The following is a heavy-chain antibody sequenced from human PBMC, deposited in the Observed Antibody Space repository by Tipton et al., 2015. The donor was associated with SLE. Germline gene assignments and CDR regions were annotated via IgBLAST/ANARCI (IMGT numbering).Heavy chain of an antibody. CDR3: AKEVRWQQLAADS. V-gene: IGHV3-30*18. CDR1: GFTFSSYG. D-gene: IGHD6-13*01. CDR2: IGYDGKSK. Sequence: RSLRLSCGASGFTFSSYGMHWVRQAPGKGLEWVAYIGYDGKSKYYGDSVKGRFTISRDNSKNSVYLQMSSLRLEDTALYYCAKEVRWQQLAADSWGQGTLVTVSS. J-gene: IGHJ5*01.